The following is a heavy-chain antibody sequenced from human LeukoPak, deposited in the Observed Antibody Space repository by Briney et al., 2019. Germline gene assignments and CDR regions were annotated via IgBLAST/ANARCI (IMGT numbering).Heavy chain of an antibody. D-gene: IGHD2-2*01. J-gene: IGHJ5*02. CDR2: INPNSGDT. V-gene: IGHV1-2*02. CDR3: ARGSIVVVPAASVFDP. Sequence: ASVKVSCKASGYTLTGYYMHWVRQAPRQGLEWMGWINPNSGDTNYAQKFQGRFTMTRDTSISTAYMELSRLRSDDTAVYYCARGSIVVVPAASVFDPWGQGTLVTVSS. CDR1: GYTLTGYY.